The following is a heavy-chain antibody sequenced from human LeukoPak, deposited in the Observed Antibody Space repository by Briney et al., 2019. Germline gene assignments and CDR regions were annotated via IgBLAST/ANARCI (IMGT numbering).Heavy chain of an antibody. V-gene: IGHV3-53*05. J-gene: IGHJ3*02. Sequence: GGSLRLSCAASGFTVSSNYMNWVRQAPEKGLEWVSSVTISGDNTYYAESVKGRFTISRDNSKNTLYLQMNSLRAEDTAVYYCARSWYYYDSSGYQTISDAFDIWGQGTMVTVSS. D-gene: IGHD3-22*01. CDR2: TISGDNT. CDR1: GFTVSSNY. CDR3: ARSWYYYDSSGYQTISDAFDI.